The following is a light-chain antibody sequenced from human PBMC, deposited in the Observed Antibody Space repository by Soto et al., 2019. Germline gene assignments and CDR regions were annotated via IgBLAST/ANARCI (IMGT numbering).Light chain of an antibody. CDR3: QQYGRSPGYT. CDR1: QSVSSSY. J-gene: IGKJ2*01. CDR2: GAS. Sequence: EIVLTQSPGTLSLSPGERATLSCRASQSVSSSYLAWYQQKPGQAPRLLIYGASSRATGIPDRFSGSGSGTDFTLTISRLEPEDFAVYYCQQYGRSPGYTFGQGTKLES. V-gene: IGKV3-20*01.